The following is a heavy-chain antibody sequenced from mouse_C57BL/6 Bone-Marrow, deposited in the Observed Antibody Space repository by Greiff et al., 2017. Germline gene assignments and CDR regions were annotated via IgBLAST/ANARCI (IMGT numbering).Heavy chain of an antibody. D-gene: IGHD2-3*01. CDR1: GYTFTSYW. CDR2: IHPSSGST. J-gene: IGHJ3*01. V-gene: IGHV1-64*01. Sequence: QVQLQQPGAELVKPGASVKLSCKASGYTFTSYWMHWVKQRPGQGLEWIGMIHPSSGSTNYNEKFKSKATLTVDKSSSTAYMQLSSLTSEDSAVYYCAKYDGYLEFAYWGQGTLVTVSA. CDR3: AKYDGYLEFAY.